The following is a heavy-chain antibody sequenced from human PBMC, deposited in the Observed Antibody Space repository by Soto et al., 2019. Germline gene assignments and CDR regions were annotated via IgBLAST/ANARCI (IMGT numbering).Heavy chain of an antibody. Sequence: VASVKVSCKASGYTFTSTGISWVRQAPGQGPEWMGWISGFNDKTNYAQKFQGRVTMTADTSTTTAYMEMRSLTSDDTAVYYCARDLDGSGSYYTDYWGQGTLVTVSS. J-gene: IGHJ4*02. CDR2: ISGFNDKT. D-gene: IGHD3-10*01. V-gene: IGHV1-18*01. CDR1: GYTFTSTG. CDR3: ARDLDGSGSYYTDY.